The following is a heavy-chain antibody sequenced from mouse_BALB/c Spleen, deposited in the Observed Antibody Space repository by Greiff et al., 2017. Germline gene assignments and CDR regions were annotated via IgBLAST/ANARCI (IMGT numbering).Heavy chain of an antibody. J-gene: IGHJ3*01. D-gene: IGHD4-1*01. Sequence: VKLMESGPGLVAPSQSLSITCTVSGFSLSRYSVHWVRQPPGKGLEWLGMIWGGGSTDYNSALKSRLSISKDNSKSQVFLKMNSLQTDDTAMYYCARNGNWDGAWFAYWGQGTLVTVSA. V-gene: IGHV2-6-4*01. CDR3: ARNGNWDGAWFAY. CDR2: IWGGGST. CDR1: GFSLSRYS.